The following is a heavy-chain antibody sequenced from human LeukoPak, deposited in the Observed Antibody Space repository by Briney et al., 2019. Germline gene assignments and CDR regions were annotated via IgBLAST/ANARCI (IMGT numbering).Heavy chain of an antibody. V-gene: IGHV3-48*01. CDR2: ISIGSSTI. CDR1: GFTPTS. CDR3: GGIPISTTIIDY. D-gene: IGHD1-1*01. Sequence: PGGSLRLSCAASGFTPTSMNWVRQAPGKGLEWVSYISIGSSTIHYADSVKGRFTISRDDAKRSVFLQMNSLRVEDTAVYYCGGIPISTTIIDYWGQGILVSVSS. J-gene: IGHJ4*02.